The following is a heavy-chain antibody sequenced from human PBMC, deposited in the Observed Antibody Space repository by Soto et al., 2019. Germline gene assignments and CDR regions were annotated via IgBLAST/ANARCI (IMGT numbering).Heavy chain of an antibody. V-gene: IGHV4-30-4*01. J-gene: IGHJ4*02. CDR2: IYYSGST. Sequence: SETLSLTCTVSGGSISSGDYYWSWIRQPPGKGLEWIGYIYYSGSTYYNPSLKSRVTISVDTSKNQFSLKLSSVTAADTAVYYCASSYARYNWNPFFDYWGQGTLVTVSS. CDR3: ASSYARYNWNPFFDY. D-gene: IGHD1-20*01. CDR1: GGSISSGDYY.